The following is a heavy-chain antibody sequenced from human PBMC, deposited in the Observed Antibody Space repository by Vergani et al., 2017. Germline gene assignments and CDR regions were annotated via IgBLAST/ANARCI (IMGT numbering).Heavy chain of an antibody. CDR3: AHRGVKGDRGLFDY. J-gene: IGHJ4*02. CDR1: GLSLYTSGEG. CDR2: IYFNDDK. D-gene: IGHD2-21*01. V-gene: IGHV2-5*01. Sequence: QVTLKESGPALVKPTQTLTLTCTFSGLSLYTSGEGVGWIRQPPGKALEWLALIYFNDDKRYSPSLKSRLTITKDNSKNQVVLTMTNMDPVDTATYYCAHRGVKGDRGLFDYWGQGTLVTVSS.